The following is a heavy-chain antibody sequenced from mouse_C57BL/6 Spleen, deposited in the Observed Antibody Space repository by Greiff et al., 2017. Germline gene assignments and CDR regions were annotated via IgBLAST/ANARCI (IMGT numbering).Heavy chain of an antibody. CDR3: ARDRQLSTTVDYAMDY. J-gene: IGHJ4*01. V-gene: IGHV5-4*01. Sequence: EVHLVESGGGLVKPGGSLKLSCAASGFTFSSYAMSWVRQTPEKRLEWVATISDGGSYTYYPNNVKGRFTISRDNAKNNLYLQMSHLKSEDTAMYYCARDRQLSTTVDYAMDYWGQGTSVTVSS. CDR2: ISDGGSYT. CDR1: GFTFSSYA. D-gene: IGHD1-1*01.